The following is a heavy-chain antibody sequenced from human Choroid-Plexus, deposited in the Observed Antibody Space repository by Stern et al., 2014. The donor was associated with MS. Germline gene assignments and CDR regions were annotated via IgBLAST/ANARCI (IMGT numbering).Heavy chain of an antibody. Sequence: QVQLVQSGGGVAQPGRPLIPSCAASGFTFSNFGMHWVRQAPGKGLEWVALISYDGSDKYYADSVKGRFTIFRDNSKNTLYMHMNSLRAEDTAVYYCAKDRQWSTYFFDYWGQGSLVTVSS. D-gene: IGHD2-15*01. J-gene: IGHJ4*02. CDR3: AKDRQWSTYFFDY. CDR2: ISYDGSDK. CDR1: GFTFSNFG. V-gene: IGHV3-30*18.